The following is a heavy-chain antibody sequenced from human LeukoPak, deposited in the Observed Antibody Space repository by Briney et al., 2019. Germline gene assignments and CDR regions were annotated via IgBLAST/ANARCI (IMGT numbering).Heavy chain of an antibody. Sequence: PGGSLRLSCAASGFTFSSYSMNWVRQPPGKGLEWVSSISSSSSYIYYAYSVKGRFTISRDNAKNSLYLQMNSLRAEDTAVYYCASLWFGESTDAFDIWGQGTMVTVSS. CDR2: ISSSSSYI. V-gene: IGHV3-21*01. CDR1: GFTFSSYS. CDR3: ASLWFGESTDAFDI. J-gene: IGHJ3*02. D-gene: IGHD3-10*01.